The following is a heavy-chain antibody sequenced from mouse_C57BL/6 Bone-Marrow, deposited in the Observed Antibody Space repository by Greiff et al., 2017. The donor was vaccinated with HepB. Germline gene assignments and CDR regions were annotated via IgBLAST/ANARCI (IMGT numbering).Heavy chain of an antibody. J-gene: IGHJ2*01. CDR3: ARPDY. CDR1: GYTFTGYW. Sequence: VQLQQSGAELMKPGASVKLSCKATGYTFTGYWIEWVKQRPGHGLEWIGRIDPNSGGTKYNEKFKSKATLTVDKPSSTAYMQLSSLTSEDSAVYYCARPDYWGQGTTLTVSS. CDR2: IDPNSGGT. V-gene: IGHV1-72*01.